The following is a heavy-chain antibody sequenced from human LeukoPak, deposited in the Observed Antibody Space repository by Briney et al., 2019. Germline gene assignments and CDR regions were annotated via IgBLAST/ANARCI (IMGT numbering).Heavy chain of an antibody. V-gene: IGHV3-23*01. J-gene: IGHJ3*02. Sequence: GGSLRLSCAASGFRFSDAAMTWVRQAPGKGLEWVSLIGSVGHSTYYGDSVKGRFTISRDNSKNTLSLQMNSLRVEGTAIYYCAKDIELSILGLGTMVTVSS. CDR3: AKDIELSI. CDR1: GFRFSDAA. CDR2: IGSVGHST. D-gene: IGHD3-16*02.